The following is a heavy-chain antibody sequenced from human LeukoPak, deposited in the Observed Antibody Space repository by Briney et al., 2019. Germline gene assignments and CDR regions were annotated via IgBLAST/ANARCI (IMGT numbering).Heavy chain of an antibody. Sequence: ASVKVSCKASGYTFTSYAMHWVRQAPGQRLEWMGWINAGDGNTKYSQKFQGRVTITRNTSASTAYMELSSLRSEDTAVYYCARDLTSYVSGAVYWGQGTLVTVSS. CDR1: GYTFTSYA. CDR3: ARDLTSYVSGAVY. J-gene: IGHJ4*02. V-gene: IGHV1-3*01. D-gene: IGHD5-18*01. CDR2: INAGDGNT.